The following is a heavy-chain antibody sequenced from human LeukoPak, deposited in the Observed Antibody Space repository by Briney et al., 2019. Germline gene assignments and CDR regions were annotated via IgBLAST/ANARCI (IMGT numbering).Heavy chain of an antibody. J-gene: IGHJ6*03. V-gene: IGHV4-61*01. CDR3: ARDAVVRGVNKDYYYYYYMDV. Sequence: SSETLSLTCTVSGGSISSGSYYWSWIRQPPGKGLEWIGYVYYSGSTNYNPSLESRITVSVDTSKNQFSLKLSSVTAADTAVYYCARDAVVRGVNKDYYYYYYMDVWGKGITVTVSS. D-gene: IGHD3-10*01. CDR1: GGSISSGSYY. CDR2: VYYSGST.